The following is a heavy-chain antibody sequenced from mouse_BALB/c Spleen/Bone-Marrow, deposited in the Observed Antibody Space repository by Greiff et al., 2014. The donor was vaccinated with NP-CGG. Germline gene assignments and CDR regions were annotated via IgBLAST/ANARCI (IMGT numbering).Heavy chain of an antibody. CDR3: TRSNYGYWYFDV. Sequence: VQLQQSGAELVKPGASVKLSCKASGYSFTNYYMYWVKRRPGQGLEWIGEINPSNGGTNFNEKFKNKATPTVDKSSSTAYMQLSSLTSEDSAVYYCTRSNYGYWYFDVWGAGTTVTVSS. CDR2: INPSNGGT. V-gene: IGHV1S81*02. CDR1: GYSFTNYY. D-gene: IGHD1-1*01. J-gene: IGHJ1*01.